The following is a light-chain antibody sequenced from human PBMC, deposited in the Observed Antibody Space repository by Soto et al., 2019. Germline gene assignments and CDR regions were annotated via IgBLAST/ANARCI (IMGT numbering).Light chain of an antibody. CDR3: QQYGSSRT. Sequence: EIVLTQSPGTLSLSPGERATLSCRASQSVGSSYLAWYQHKPGQAPRLLIYGASIRASGIPDRFSGGGSGTDFTLTISRLEPEDFAVYFCQQYGSSRTFGQGTKVDIK. J-gene: IGKJ1*01. CDR2: GAS. CDR1: QSVGSSY. V-gene: IGKV3-20*01.